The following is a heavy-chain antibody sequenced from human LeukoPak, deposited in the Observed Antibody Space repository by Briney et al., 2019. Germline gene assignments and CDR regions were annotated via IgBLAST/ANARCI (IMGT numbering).Heavy chain of an antibody. V-gene: IGHV4-59*08. CDR3: ARSDGWSRGRFDY. CDR1: GGSISGYY. J-gene: IGHJ4*02. CDR2: IYYNGST. Sequence: SETLSLTCTVSGGSISGYYWSWIRQPPGKGLEWIGYIYYNGSTNYNPSLKSRVTISVDTSKNQFSLKLGSVTAADTAVYYCARSDGWSRGRFDYWGQGTLVTVSS. D-gene: IGHD6-19*01.